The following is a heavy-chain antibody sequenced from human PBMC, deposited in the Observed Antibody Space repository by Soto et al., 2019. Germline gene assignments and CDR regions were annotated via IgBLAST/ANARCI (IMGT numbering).Heavy chain of an antibody. Sequence: QEELVQSGAEVKKPGSSVNVSCKASGGTFASYSITWVRQAPGQRLEWMGEIIPLLKTVNYAQKFQGRVTITGDRSTSTVYMALSRLRSDDTAVYDCARDPVDLFGYMDGWGHGTTVTVSP. CDR3: ARDPVDLFGYMDG. V-gene: IGHV1-69*06. CDR2: IIPLLKTV. D-gene: IGHD6-25*01. CDR1: GGTFASYS. J-gene: IGHJ6*01.